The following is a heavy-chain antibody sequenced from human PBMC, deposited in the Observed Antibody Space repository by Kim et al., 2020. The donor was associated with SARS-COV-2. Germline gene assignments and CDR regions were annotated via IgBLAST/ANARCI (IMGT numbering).Heavy chain of an antibody. CDR3: ARRDYYDSSGYYLYYDY. J-gene: IGHJ4*02. CDR2: IYPGDSDT. V-gene: IGHV5-51*01. D-gene: IGHD3-22*01. CDR1: GYRFTSYW. Sequence: GESLKISCKGFGYRFTSYWIAWVRQMPGKGLEWMGIIYPGDSDTTYSPSFQGQVTISADKSISTAYLQWSSLKASDTAMYYCARRDYYDSSGYYLYYDYWGQGTLVTVSS.